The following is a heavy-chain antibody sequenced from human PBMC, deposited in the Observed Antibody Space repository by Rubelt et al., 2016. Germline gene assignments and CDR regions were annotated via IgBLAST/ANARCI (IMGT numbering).Heavy chain of an antibody. V-gene: IGHV4-34*01. Sequence: QVQLQQWGAGLLKPSETLSLTCAIYGGSFKTYYWNWIRQSTGKGLEWIGSIWYTGNTYSNPSLKSRVTILVDASKNQSSLDLTSVTAAETGVDYWSTFSNCGGDCYAFVDYWDQGTLVTVSS. CDR2: IWYTGNT. CDR1: GGSFKTYY. J-gene: IGHJ4*02. D-gene: IGHD2-21*01. CDR3: STFSNCGGDCYAFVDY.